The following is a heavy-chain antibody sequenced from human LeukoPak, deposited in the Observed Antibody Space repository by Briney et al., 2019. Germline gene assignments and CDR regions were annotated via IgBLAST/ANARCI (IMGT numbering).Heavy chain of an antibody. J-gene: IGHJ5*02. Sequence: RGSLTPSCSASGLSVDSNYMRSVSPAPGKGLDCVSVIYSNGKEYYAESAKGRFTISRDISKNSLDLQMNRLRGEDTAVYYCARESPTSGIDAWGQGTLVIVSS. CDR3: ARESPTSGIDA. D-gene: IGHD2-15*01. V-gene: IGHV3-53*01. CDR2: IYSNGKE. CDR1: GLSVDSNY.